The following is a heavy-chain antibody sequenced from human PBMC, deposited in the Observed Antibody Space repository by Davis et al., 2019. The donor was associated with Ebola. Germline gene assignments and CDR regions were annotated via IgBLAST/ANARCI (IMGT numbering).Heavy chain of an antibody. Sequence: GESLKISCAASGLIFGNYAMTWVRQTPGKGLEWISVIYVGGSTYYADSVKGRFTISRDNARNSVFLLMNSLREEDTAIYYCTRPGRSTSPGYWGQGTQVIVSP. CDR1: GLIFGNYA. V-gene: IGHV3-23*03. CDR2: IYVGGST. CDR3: TRPGRSTSPGY. D-gene: IGHD2-2*01. J-gene: IGHJ4*02.